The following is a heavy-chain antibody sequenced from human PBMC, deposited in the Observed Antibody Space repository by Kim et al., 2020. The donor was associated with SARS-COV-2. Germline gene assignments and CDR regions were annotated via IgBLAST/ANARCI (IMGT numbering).Heavy chain of an antibody. CDR3: ARESREVRYSHGMDV. D-gene: IGHD3-9*01. V-gene: IGHV3-11*06. J-gene: IGHJ6*02. CDR2: ISSSSNT. Sequence: GGSLRLSCAASGFTFSDYYMSWIRQAPGKGLEWVSYISSSSNTNYADSVKGRFTISRDNAKNSLYLQMNSLRAEDTAVYYCARESREVRYSHGMDVWGQGTTVTVSS. CDR1: GFTFSDYY.